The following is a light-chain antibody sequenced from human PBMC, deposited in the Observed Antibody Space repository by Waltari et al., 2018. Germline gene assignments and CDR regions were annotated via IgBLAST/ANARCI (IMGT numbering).Light chain of an antibody. CDR1: SGHSSNI. J-gene: IGLJ3*02. V-gene: IGLV4-69*01. CDR2: VNSDGSH. CDR3: QTGGHGTWV. Sequence: QLVLTQSPSASAFLGASVKLTCTLDSGHSSNIIAWLQQQPEKGPRYLMKVNSDGSHSKGDEIPDRFSGSSSGAERYLTISSLQSEDEADYYCQTGGHGTWVFGGGTKLTVL.